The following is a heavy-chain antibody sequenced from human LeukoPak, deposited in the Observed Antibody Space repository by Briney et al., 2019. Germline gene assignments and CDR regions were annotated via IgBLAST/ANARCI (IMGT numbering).Heavy chain of an antibody. V-gene: IGHV3-7*01. J-gene: IGHJ4*02. Sequence: GGSLRLSCAASGFTFSSYWMAWVRQAPGKGLEWVANIKQDGSEKYYVDSVMGRFTISRDNAKNSLYLQMNSLRAEDTAVYYCARMSSSSWYVCDFWGQGTLVTVSS. CDR3: ARMSSSSWYVCDF. CDR1: GFTFSSYW. CDR2: IKQDGSEK. D-gene: IGHD6-13*01.